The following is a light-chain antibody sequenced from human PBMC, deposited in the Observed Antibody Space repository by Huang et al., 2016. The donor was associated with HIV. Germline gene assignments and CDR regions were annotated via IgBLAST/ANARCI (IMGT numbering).Light chain of an antibody. V-gene: IGKV3-11*01. CDR2: DAS. CDR1: QSINNH. J-gene: IGKJ4*01. Sequence: IVLTQSPATLSWYLGERVTLSCRASQSINNHLAWYQQRPGQAPRLLIYDASNRVAGVPARFSGSGSGTDFTLTISSLEPEDFALYYCQQHHSWLTFGGGTKLEVK. CDR3: QQHHSWLT.